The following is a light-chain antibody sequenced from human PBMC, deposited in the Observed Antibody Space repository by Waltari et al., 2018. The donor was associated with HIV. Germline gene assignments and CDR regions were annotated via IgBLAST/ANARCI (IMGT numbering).Light chain of an antibody. Sequence: QSVLTQPPPVSGAPGPRVRISCTGPPFNIRAGDDFDWYQPLPGTAPKLLIFGNNNRPSGVPDRVSGSKSGSSASLAITGLQAEDEADYYCQSYDNRLRGVFGGGTKVTVL. V-gene: IGLV1-40*01. CDR2: GNN. J-gene: IGLJ3*02. CDR3: QSYDNRLRGV. CDR1: PFNIRAGDD.